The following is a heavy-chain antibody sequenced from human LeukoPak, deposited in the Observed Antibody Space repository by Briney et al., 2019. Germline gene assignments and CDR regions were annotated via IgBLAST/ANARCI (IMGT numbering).Heavy chain of an antibody. J-gene: IGHJ4*02. Sequence: GGSLRLSCAASGFTFNAYAMSWVRQAPGKGLEWVSAISPSGDQVFYADSVKGRFIISRDNSKNTLSLQMNSLRAEDTAVYYCTRTIRGYWGQGTLVTVSS. D-gene: IGHD1-7*01. CDR3: TRTIRGY. V-gene: IGHV3-23*01. CDR2: ISPSGDQV. CDR1: GFTFNAYA.